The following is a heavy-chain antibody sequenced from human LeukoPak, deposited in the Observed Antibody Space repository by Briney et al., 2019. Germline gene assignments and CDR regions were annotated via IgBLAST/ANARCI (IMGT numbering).Heavy chain of an antibody. Sequence: GGSLRLSCAASGFTFSSYSMNWVRQAPGKGLEWVSYISSSSSTIYYADSVKGRFTISRDNAKNSLYLQMNSLRAEDTAVYYCARRHDYSIDDAFDIWGQGTMVTVSS. CDR2: ISSSSSTI. J-gene: IGHJ3*02. V-gene: IGHV3-48*01. CDR1: GFTFSSYS. CDR3: ARRHDYSIDDAFDI. D-gene: IGHD4-11*01.